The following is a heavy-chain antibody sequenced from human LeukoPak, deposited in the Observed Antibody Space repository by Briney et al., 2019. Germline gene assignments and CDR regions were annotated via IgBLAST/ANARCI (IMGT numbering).Heavy chain of an antibody. D-gene: IGHD6-13*01. J-gene: IGHJ1*01. Sequence: QTGGSLRLSCAASGFTFSSHGMQWVRQAPGKGLERVAVISYDGSTKYYADSVKGRFTISRDNSKSTLYLQMNSLRAEDTAVYYCAKESGSRSYGAYFPHWGQGTLVTVSS. CDR1: GFTFSSHG. CDR2: ISYDGSTK. V-gene: IGHV3-30*18. CDR3: AKESGSRSYGAYFPH.